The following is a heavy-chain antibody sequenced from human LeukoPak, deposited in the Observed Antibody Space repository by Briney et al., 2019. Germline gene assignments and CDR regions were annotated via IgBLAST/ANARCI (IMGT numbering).Heavy chain of an antibody. CDR3: TTVSHVSGTFDY. J-gene: IGHJ4*02. CDR2: IKQDGSEK. Sequence: GGSLRLSCAASGFTFSSYWMSWVRQAPWKGLEWVANIKQDGSEKYYVDSVKGRFTISRDNARNSLYLQMNSLRAEDTAVYYCTTVSHVSGTFDYWGQGTLVTVSP. CDR1: GFTFSSYW. D-gene: IGHD1-1*01. V-gene: IGHV3-7*03.